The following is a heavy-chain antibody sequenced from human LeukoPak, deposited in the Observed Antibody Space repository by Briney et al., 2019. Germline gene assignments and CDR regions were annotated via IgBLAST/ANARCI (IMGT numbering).Heavy chain of an antibody. CDR1: GGSISSGSYY. J-gene: IGHJ3*01. CDR2: VYISGST. CDR3: ARGLEWGDGFDV. Sequence: SETLSLTCTVSGGSISSGSYYWTWVRQPAGKGLEWIGRVYISGSTNYNPSLKSRVTISVDTSKNHFSLKLTSVTAADTAVYYCARGLEWGDGFDVWGQGTMVTVSP. V-gene: IGHV4-61*02. D-gene: IGHD1-1*01.